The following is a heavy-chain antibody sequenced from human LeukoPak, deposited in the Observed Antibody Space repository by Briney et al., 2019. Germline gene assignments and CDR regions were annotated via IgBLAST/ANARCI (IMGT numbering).Heavy chain of an antibody. Sequence: GGSLTLYCAASGFAVSNNYMSWVRQAPGKGLEWVSNINSDGITYYADSVKGRFTISRDNSINTLYLQMSNLRAEDTALYYCASTSIIRGYDHDQYYWGQGTLVTVSS. D-gene: IGHD5-12*01. V-gene: IGHV3-53*01. J-gene: IGHJ4*02. CDR2: INSDGIT. CDR1: GFAVSNNY. CDR3: ASTSIIRGYDHDQYY.